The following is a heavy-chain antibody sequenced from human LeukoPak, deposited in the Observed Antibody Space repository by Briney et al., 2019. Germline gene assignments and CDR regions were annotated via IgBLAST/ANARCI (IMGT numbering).Heavy chain of an antibody. CDR2: ISYDGTT. V-gene: IGHV4-39*02. Sequence: SETLSLTCTVSGVSISSSDYDWVWIRQSPGKGLEWLATISYDGTTYYNPPLTSRLAISLDSSKKHFSLRLSSVTAADTDLYYCARLLARVGFDPWGQGTLVTVSS. CDR1: GVSISSSDYD. D-gene: IGHD2-2*01. CDR3: ARLLARVGFDP. J-gene: IGHJ5*02.